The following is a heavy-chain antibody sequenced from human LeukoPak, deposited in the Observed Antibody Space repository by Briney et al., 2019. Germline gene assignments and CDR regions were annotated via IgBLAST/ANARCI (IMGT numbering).Heavy chain of an antibody. V-gene: IGHV3-21*01. CDR2: ISSSRSYI. J-gene: IGHJ4*02. D-gene: IGHD6-19*01. Sequence: GGSLRLSCAASGFTFSSYSMNWVRQAPGKGLEWVPSISSSRSYIYYADSVKGRFTISRDNAKNSLYLQMNSLRAEDTAVYYCARDLAVAGNYWGQGTLVTVSS. CDR1: GFTFSSYS. CDR3: ARDLAVAGNY.